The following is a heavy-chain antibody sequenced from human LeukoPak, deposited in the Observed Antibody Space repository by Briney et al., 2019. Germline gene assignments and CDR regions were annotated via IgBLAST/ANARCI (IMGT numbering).Heavy chain of an antibody. CDR1: GGTFSSYA. J-gene: IGHJ4*02. Sequence: ASVKVSCKASGGTFSSYAISWVRQAPGQGLEWMGGIIPIFGTANYAQKFQGRVTITADESTSTAYMELSSLRSEDTAVYYCAREGNRENYFDYWGQGTLVTVSS. D-gene: IGHD1-14*01. CDR3: AREGNRENYFDY. V-gene: IGHV1-69*13. CDR2: IIPIFGTA.